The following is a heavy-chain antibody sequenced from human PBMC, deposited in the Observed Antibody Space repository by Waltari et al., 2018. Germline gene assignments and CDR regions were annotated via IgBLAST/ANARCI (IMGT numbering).Heavy chain of an antibody. D-gene: IGHD3-3*01. CDR3: ARGADL. Sequence: EVQLVESGGGLVQPGGSLRLSCAAAGLALRDPWLHWVRQVPGKGLVWVSRISGDGSTINYADSVKGRFTISRDTAKNTLYLQMNSLRAEDTAVYYCARGADLRGQGILVTVSS. V-gene: IGHV3-74*01. CDR1: GLALRDPW. J-gene: IGHJ4*02. CDR2: ISGDGSTI.